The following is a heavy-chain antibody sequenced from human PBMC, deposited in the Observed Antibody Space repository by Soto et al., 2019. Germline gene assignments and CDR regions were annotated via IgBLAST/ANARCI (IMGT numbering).Heavy chain of an antibody. CDR1: GYTFTGYY. CDR2: INPNSGGT. Sequence: GASVKVSCKASGYTFTGYYMHWVRQAPGQGLEWMGWINPNSGGTNYAQKFQGWVTMTRDTSISTAYMELSRLRSDDTAVYYCARDRQLVRAYYYYYGMDVWGQGTTVTVS. CDR3: ARDRQLVRAYYYYYGMDV. V-gene: IGHV1-2*04. J-gene: IGHJ6*02. D-gene: IGHD6-6*01.